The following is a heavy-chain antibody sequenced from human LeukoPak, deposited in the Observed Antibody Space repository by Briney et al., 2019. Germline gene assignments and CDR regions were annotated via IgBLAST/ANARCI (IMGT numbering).Heavy chain of an antibody. CDR3: ARGPIGGLRKGFDI. J-gene: IGHJ4*02. CDR2: INTHSGAT. V-gene: IGHV1-2*02. Sequence: ASVKVSCKASGNTFAGYYVHWVRQAPGQGLEWMGWINTHSGATNYAQHFQGRVTMTTDTSVTTAYMDLDGLKSDDAAVYFCARGPIGGLRKGFDIWGQGTRVTVSS. D-gene: IGHD1-26*01. CDR1: GNTFAGYY.